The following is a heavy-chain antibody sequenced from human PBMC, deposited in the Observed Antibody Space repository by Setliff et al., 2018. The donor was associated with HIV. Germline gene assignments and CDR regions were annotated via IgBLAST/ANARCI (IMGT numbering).Heavy chain of an antibody. J-gene: IGHJ6*03. CDR2: IYSSGST. CDR3: AGDLTGPSLASFYYYQMDV. D-gene: IGHD3-16*02. Sequence: SETLSLTCTVSGDSIRGYYWSWVRQPAAKGLEWIGRIYSSGSTIYNPSLKSRVTMSVDTSKNQFSLNLNSVTAADTAIYYCAGDLTGPSLASFYYYQMDVWGKGITVTVSS. CDR1: GDSIRGYY. V-gene: IGHV4-4*07.